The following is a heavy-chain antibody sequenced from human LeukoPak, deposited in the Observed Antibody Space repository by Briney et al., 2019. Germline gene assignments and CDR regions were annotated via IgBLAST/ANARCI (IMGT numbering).Heavy chain of an antibody. CDR2: ILHDGSNK. V-gene: IGHV3-30*03. J-gene: IGHJ5*02. CDR3: ARRGADCSSTNCLRPFDP. D-gene: IGHD2-2*01. Sequence: GGSLRLSCAASGFTVSGNYMSWVRQAPGKGLEWVAVILHDGSNKYYTDSVKGRFTISRDNSENILYLQMNSLGVEDTAVYYCARRGADCSSTNCLRPFDPWGQGTLVIVSS. CDR1: GFTVSGNY.